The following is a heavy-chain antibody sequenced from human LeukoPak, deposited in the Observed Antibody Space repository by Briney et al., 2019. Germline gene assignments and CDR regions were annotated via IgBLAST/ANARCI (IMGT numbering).Heavy chain of an antibody. V-gene: IGHV4-39*01. CDR2: IYYSGSI. Sequence: SETLSLTCIVSGDSISRNTYHWGWVCQPPGKWLEWIGTIYYSGSIYYNQSLRGRVALSVDTSKNQFSLKLTSVTAADTAVYYCGRLNTDWGFLFDSWGQGTLVTVSS. CDR3: GRLNTDWGFLFDS. D-gene: IGHD7-27*01. CDR1: GDSISRNTYH. J-gene: IGHJ4*02.